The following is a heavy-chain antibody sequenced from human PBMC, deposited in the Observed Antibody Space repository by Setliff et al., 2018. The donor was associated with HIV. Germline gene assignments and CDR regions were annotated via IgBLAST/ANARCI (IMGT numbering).Heavy chain of an antibody. Sequence: PSETLSLTCTVSGASISSYYWNGIRQPPGKGLEWIGFIFASGSTKYNPSLQSRVTMSIDTPKNQFSLKLNSVTAADTAVYYCAKTIGRYFDIFDNWGQGTLVTVSS. J-gene: IGHJ4*02. D-gene: IGHD3-9*01. CDR1: GASISSYY. V-gene: IGHV4-4*09. CDR2: IFASGST. CDR3: AKTIGRYFDIFDN.